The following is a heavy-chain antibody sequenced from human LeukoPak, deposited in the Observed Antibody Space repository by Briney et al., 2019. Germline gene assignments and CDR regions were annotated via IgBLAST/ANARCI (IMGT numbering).Heavy chain of an antibody. V-gene: IGHV3-30*04. Sequence: GRSLRLSCAASGFTFSSYAMHWVRQAPGKGLEWVAVISYDGSNKYYADSVKGRLSISRDNSRHTLYLQMNSLRPEDTAVYYCARARNGTLKYWGQGTLVIVSS. J-gene: IGHJ4*02. D-gene: IGHD1-26*01. CDR3: ARARNGTLKY. CDR1: GFTFSSYA. CDR2: ISYDGSNK.